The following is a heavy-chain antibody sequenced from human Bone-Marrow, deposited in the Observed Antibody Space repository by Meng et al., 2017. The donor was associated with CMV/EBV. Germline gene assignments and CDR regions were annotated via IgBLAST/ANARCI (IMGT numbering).Heavy chain of an antibody. CDR1: GFTFSSYA. CDR2: IYSGGSST. Sequence: GGSLRLSCAASGFTFSSYAMSWVRQAPGKGLEWVSVIYSGGSSTYYADSVKGRFTISRDNSKNTLYLQMSSLRAEDTAVYYCARGLSGSYDLPFDYWGQGTLVTVSS. CDR3: ARGLSGSYDLPFDY. V-gene: IGHV3-23*03. D-gene: IGHD1-26*01. J-gene: IGHJ4*02.